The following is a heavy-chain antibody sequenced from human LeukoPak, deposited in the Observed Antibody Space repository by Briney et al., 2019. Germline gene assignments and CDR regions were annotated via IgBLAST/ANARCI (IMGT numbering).Heavy chain of an antibody. CDR2: INHSGST. D-gene: IGHD1-7*01. Sequence: SETLSLTCAVYGGSFSGYYWSWIRQPPGKGLEWIGEINHSGSTNYNPSLKSRVTISVDTSKNQFSLKLSSVTAADTAVYYCARGGGTRSMDVWGQGTTVTVSS. J-gene: IGHJ6*02. CDR1: GGSFSGYY. CDR3: ARGGGTRSMDV. V-gene: IGHV4-34*01.